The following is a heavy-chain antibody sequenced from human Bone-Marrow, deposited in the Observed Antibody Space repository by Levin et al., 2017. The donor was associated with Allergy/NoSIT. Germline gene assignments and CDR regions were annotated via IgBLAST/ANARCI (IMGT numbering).Heavy chain of an antibody. CDR1: GGSISSGDYY. CDR2: IYYSGST. CDR3: ARVQNGGYCSSTSCYRQPYYFDY. Sequence: SQTLSLTCTVSGGSISSGDYYWSWIRQPPGKGLEWIGYIYYSGSTYYNPSLKSRVTISVDTSKNQFSLKLSSVTAADTAVYYCARVQNGGYCSSTSCYRQPYYFDYWGQGTLVTVSS. J-gene: IGHJ4*02. D-gene: IGHD2-2*02. V-gene: IGHV4-30-4*01.